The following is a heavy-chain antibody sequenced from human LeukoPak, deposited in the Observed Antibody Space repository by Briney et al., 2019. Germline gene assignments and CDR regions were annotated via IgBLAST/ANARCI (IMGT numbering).Heavy chain of an antibody. J-gene: IGHJ4*02. CDR3: ARDFRTTGWHTFDY. V-gene: IGHV6-1*01. D-gene: IGHD6-19*01. CDR1: GGSVSIKNGA. CDR2: TYYRAKWYN. Sequence: SQTLSLTFVFSGGSVSIKNGAWNWIRQSPSKGLEWLGRTYYRAKWYNDYAESMQVRMTIGKYTSKNQYSLHLNPVTPDDTAVYYCARDFRTTGWHTFDYWGQGTLVIVSS.